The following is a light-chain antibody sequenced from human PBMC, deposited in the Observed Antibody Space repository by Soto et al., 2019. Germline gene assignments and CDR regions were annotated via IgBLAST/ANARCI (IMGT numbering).Light chain of an antibody. CDR3: MQALQTPFT. J-gene: IGKJ3*01. Sequence: DIVMTQSPLSLPVTPGEPASISCNSSQSLLHSNGYNYLDWYLQKPGQSPQLLIYLGSTRASGVPDRFSGSGSGTDFTLKISRVEAEDVGVYYCMQALQTPFTFGPGTKVDIK. V-gene: IGKV2-28*01. CDR2: LGS. CDR1: QSLLHSNGYNY.